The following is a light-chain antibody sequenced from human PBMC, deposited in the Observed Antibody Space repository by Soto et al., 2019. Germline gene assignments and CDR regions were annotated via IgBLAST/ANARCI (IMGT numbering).Light chain of an antibody. J-gene: IGKJ2*01. CDR3: MRGTHWPRT. CDR1: QSLVSSDGNTF. Sequence: DVVMTQSPLSLPVALGQPASISCRSSQSLVSSDGNTFLIWFQQRPGQSPRRLIYKVSNRDSGVPDRLSGSGSGTEFTLKISRVEAEDVGIYYCMRGTHWPRTFGQGTKLEIK. V-gene: IGKV2-30*01. CDR2: KVS.